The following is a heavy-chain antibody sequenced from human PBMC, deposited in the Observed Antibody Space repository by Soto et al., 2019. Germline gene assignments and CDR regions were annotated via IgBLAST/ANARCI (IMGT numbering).Heavy chain of an antibody. D-gene: IGHD1-20*01. V-gene: IGHV4-34*01. CDR2: INHSGST. Sequence: PSETLSLTCAVYGGSFSGYYWSWIRQPPGKGLEWIGEINHSGSTNYNPSLKSRVTISVDTSKNQSSLKLSSVTAADTAVYYCARAQYNWNDGKWFDPWGQGTLVTASS. J-gene: IGHJ5*02. CDR1: GGSFSGYY. CDR3: ARAQYNWNDGKWFDP.